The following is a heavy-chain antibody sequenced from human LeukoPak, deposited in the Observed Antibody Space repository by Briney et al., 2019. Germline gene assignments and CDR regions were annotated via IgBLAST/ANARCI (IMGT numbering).Heavy chain of an antibody. Sequence: SETLSLTCTVSGGSISSSSYYWGWIRQPPGKGLEWIGSIYYSGSTYYNPSLKSRVTISVDTSKNQFSLKLSSVTAADTAVYYCARVKLACSYNWFDPWGQGTLVTVSS. CDR1: GGSISSSSYY. V-gene: IGHV4-39*07. CDR3: ARVKLACSYNWFDP. CDR2: IYYSGST. J-gene: IGHJ5*02. D-gene: IGHD6-13*01.